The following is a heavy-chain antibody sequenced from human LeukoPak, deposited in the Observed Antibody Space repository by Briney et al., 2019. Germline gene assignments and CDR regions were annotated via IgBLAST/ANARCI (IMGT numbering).Heavy chain of an antibody. V-gene: IGHV3-20*04. CDR3: ARTKLNILRFLEWYLFDY. CDR1: GFTFSSYE. J-gene: IGHJ4*02. CDR2: INWNGGST. Sequence: GGSLRLSCAASGFTFSSYEMNWVRQAPGKGLEWVSGINWNGGSTGYADSVKGRFTISRDNAKNSLYLQMNSLRAEDTALYYCARTKLNILRFLEWYLFDYWGQGTLVTVSS. D-gene: IGHD3-3*01.